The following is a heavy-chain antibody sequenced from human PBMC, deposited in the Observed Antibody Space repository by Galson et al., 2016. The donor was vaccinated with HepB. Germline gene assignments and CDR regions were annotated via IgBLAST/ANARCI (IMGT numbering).Heavy chain of an antibody. Sequence: SLRLSCAASGFTFSNYWMNWVRQAPGKGLEWVANINQDGSEKNYVDSAKGRFTISRDNAKNSLYLQMNSLRAEDTAVYYCARVPGRAMCYWGQGTLVTVSS. J-gene: IGHJ4*02. CDR2: INQDGSEK. CDR3: ARVPGRAMCY. V-gene: IGHV3-7*01. CDR1: GFTFSNYW.